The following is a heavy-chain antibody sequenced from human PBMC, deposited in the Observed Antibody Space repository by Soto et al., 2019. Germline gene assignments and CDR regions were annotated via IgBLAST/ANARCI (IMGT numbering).Heavy chain of an antibody. CDR1: GFTVSNNY. CDR2: LYDNGNT. D-gene: IGHD7-27*01. Sequence: EVQLVESGGGLIQPGGSLRLSCAASGFTVSNNYRSWVRQAPGKGLECVSILYDNGNTYYADSVKGRFTISRDNSLNTLYLQMNSLRADDTAVYYCTMLGIYDYWGQGTLVTVSS. CDR3: TMLGIYDY. J-gene: IGHJ4*02. V-gene: IGHV3-53*01.